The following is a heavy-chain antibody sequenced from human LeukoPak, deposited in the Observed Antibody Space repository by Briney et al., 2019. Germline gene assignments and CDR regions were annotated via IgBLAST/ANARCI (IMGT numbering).Heavy chain of an antibody. D-gene: IGHD2/OR15-2a*01. CDR3: AREFYERKDLDN. CDR2: ISGSGSYL. Sequence: PGGSLRLSCAASGFAFSSYAMNWVRRARGRGGEWVFSISGSGSYLFNADSVKGRFTITRDNSRNSLYLQMNSLRAEDTAVYYCAREFYERKDLDNWGQGTLVTVSS. V-gene: IGHV3-21*01. J-gene: IGHJ4*02. CDR1: GFAFSSYA.